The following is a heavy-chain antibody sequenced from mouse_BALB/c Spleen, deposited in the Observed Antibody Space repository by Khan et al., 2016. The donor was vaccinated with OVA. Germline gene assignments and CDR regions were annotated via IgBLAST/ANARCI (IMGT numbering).Heavy chain of an antibody. CDR3: ANGNYGWFAY. V-gene: IGHV5-9-1*01. CDR2: ISSAATYT. CDR1: GFTFSSFV. Sequence: EVELVESGGVLVEPGGSLKLSCAASGFTFSSFVMSWVRQTPEKRLAWVATISSAATYTYYPDSVKGRFTISRDNAKNTLYLQMNSLRSDDTAIYYCANGNYGWFAYWGQGTLVTVST. J-gene: IGHJ3*01. D-gene: IGHD2-1*01.